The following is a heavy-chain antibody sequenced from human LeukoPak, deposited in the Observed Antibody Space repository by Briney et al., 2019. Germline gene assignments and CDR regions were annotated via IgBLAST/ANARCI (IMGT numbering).Heavy chain of an antibody. CDR1: GYTFTSYD. D-gene: IGHD2-15*01. Sequence: ASVKVSCKASGYTFTSYDINWVRQATGQGLEWMGWMNPNSGNTGYAQKFQGRVTMTRNTSISTAYMELSSLRSEDTAVYYCARVSTVVVVAATKNWFDPWGQGTLGTVTS. CDR2: MNPNSGNT. CDR3: ARVSTVVVVAATKNWFDP. J-gene: IGHJ5*02. V-gene: IGHV1-8*01.